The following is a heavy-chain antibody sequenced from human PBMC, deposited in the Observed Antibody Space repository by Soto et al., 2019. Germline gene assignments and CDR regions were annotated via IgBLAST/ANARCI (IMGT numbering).Heavy chain of an antibody. D-gene: IGHD2-8*01. CDR2: ISGGGDGT. CDR1: GFTFYNYA. CDR3: AKKGLGSLATYCTTGDCHYAFDV. J-gene: IGHJ3*01. V-gene: IGHV3-23*01. Sequence: EVQLLESGGGLVRPGGSLRLSCAASGFTFYNYAMNWVRQAPGKGLEWVSTISGGGDGTYYADSVKGRFTISRDNSRNTVYLKMNSLRAEDTDVYYCAKKGLGSLATYCTTGDCHYAFDVWGQGTLVTVSS.